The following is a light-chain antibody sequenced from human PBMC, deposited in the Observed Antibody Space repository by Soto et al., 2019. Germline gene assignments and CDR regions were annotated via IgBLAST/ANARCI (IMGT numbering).Light chain of an antibody. CDR3: QLSDSSFT. CDR2: GAS. J-gene: IGKJ5*01. CDR1: RSISTY. Sequence: DIQMTQSPSSLSASVGVSVSIICRASRSISTYLNWYQQKPGKAPKLLIYGASTLQSGVPSRFSGSGSGTDFTLAISSLQPEDFATYYCQLSDSSFTFGQGTRLEIK. V-gene: IGKV1-39*01.